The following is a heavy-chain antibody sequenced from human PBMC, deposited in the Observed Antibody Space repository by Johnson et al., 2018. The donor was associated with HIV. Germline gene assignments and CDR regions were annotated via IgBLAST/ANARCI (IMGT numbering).Heavy chain of an antibody. CDR1: GFTFSSYG. CDR3: ARQPLRAFDI. J-gene: IGHJ3*02. Sequence: QVQLVESGGGVVQPGRSLRLSCAASGFTFSSYGMHWVRQAPGKGLEWVAFISYDGPNKYYADSVKCRFTISRDNSKNTLYLQMNSLRAEDTALYYCARQPLRAFDIWGQGTMVTVSS. CDR2: ISYDGPNK. V-gene: IGHV3-30*19.